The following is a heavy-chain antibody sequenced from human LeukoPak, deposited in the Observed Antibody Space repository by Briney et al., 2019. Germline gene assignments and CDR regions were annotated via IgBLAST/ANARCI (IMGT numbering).Heavy chain of an antibody. Sequence: PSETLSLTCTVSGGSISSYYWSWIRQPAGKGLEWIGRIYYSGSTNYNPSLKSRVTISVDTSKNQFSLKLSSVTAADTAVYYCARSVDTAMAVYFDYWGQGTLVTVSS. V-gene: IGHV4-4*07. CDR2: IYYSGST. CDR1: GGSISSYY. CDR3: ARSVDTAMAVYFDY. J-gene: IGHJ4*02. D-gene: IGHD5-18*01.